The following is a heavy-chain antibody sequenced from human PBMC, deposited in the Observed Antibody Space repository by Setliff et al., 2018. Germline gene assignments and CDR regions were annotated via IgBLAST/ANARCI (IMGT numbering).Heavy chain of an antibody. D-gene: IGHD2-2*01. V-gene: IGHV1-18*01. CDR2: ISGYTGKT. Sequence: ASVKVSCKTSGFTFSDFGISWVRQAPGQGLEWMGWISGYTGKTYYAPKLEGRVTPTTDTSTSTAFMEMRNLSSDDTAVYYCRRLVRYCIRATCQRASGGDFWGQGTLVTVSS. CDR3: RRLVRYCIRATCQRASGGDF. CDR1: GFTFSDFG. J-gene: IGHJ4*02.